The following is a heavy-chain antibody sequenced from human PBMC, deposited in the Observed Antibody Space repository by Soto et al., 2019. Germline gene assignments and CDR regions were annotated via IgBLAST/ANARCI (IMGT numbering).Heavy chain of an antibody. CDR2: ISSSGSTI. Sequence: GGSLRLSCAASGFTFSSYEMNWVRQAPGKGLEWVSYISSSGSTIYYAGSVKGRFTISRDNAKNSLYLQMNSLRAEDTAVYYCARVRSNYYYGMDVWGQGTTVTVSS. CDR1: GFTFSSYE. D-gene: IGHD2-2*01. V-gene: IGHV3-48*03. J-gene: IGHJ6*02. CDR3: ARVRSNYYYGMDV.